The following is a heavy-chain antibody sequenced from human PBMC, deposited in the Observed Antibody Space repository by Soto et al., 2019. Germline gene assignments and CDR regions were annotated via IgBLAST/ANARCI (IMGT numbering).Heavy chain of an antibody. CDR3: ARIGLNYYYYYGMDV. J-gene: IGHJ6*02. CDR2: IYYSGST. CDR1: GGSISSGDYY. V-gene: IGHV4-30-4*01. Sequence: PSETLSLTCTVSGGSISSGDYYWSWIRQPPGKGLEWIGYIYYSGSTYYNPSLKSRVTISVYTSKNQFSLKLSSVTAADTAVYYCARIGLNYYYYYGMDVWGQGTTVTVSS.